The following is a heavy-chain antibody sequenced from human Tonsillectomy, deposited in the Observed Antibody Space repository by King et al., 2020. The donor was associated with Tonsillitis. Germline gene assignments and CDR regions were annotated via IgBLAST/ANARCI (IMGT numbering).Heavy chain of an antibody. Sequence: VQLQQAGPGLVKPSQTLSLTCAIFGDSDSSNSAAWSWIRQSPPRGLEWLGRTYYMSRWYNDYAVSVKSRITINPDTSTNHFSLHLNSVTPEDTAVYYCARENSSPDLAYYYSYMDVWGKGTTVTVSS. J-gene: IGHJ6*03. CDR2: TYYMSRWYN. CDR1: GDSDSSNSAA. D-gene: IGHD6-13*01. V-gene: IGHV6-1*01. CDR3: ARENSSPDLAYYYSYMDV.